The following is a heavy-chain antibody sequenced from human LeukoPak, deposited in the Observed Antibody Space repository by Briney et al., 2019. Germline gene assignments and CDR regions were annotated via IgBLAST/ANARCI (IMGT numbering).Heavy chain of an antibody. CDR2: ISSRSSDI. CDR3: ARALYYDILTGYQTHTYYFDY. J-gene: IGHJ4*02. D-gene: IGHD3-9*01. CDR1: RVTFSGYT. Sequence: PGGSLRLSCTASRVTFSGYTMNWVRQAPGNGLEWVSSISSRSSDIYYAASVKGRFTISRDNARNSLYLQMSSLRAEDTAVYYCARALYYDILTGYQTHTYYFDYWGQGTLVTVSS. V-gene: IGHV3-21*01.